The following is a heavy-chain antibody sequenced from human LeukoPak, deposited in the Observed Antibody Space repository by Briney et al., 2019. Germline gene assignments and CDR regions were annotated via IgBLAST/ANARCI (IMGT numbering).Heavy chain of an antibody. CDR1: GFTFSSYW. CDR2: IKQDGSEK. J-gene: IGHJ4*02. CDR3: ARDGRAGSGYCRKDDY. V-gene: IGHV3-7*01. Sequence: PGGSLRLSCAASGFTFSSYWMTWVRQAPGKGLEWVANIKQDGSEKYYVDSVKGRFTISRDNAKNSLYLQMSSLRAEDTAVYYCARDGRAGSGYCRKDDYWGQGTLDTVSS. D-gene: IGHD3-22*01.